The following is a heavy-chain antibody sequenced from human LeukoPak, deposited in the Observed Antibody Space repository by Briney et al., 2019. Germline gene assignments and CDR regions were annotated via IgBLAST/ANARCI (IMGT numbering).Heavy chain of an antibody. J-gene: IGHJ4*02. CDR2: ISGSGGST. CDR3: ATPFWSGYYRPFDY. V-gene: IGHV3-23*01. Sequence: GGSLRLSCAASGFTFSSYAMSWVRQAPGKGLEWVSAISGSGGSTYYADSVKGRFTISRDNSKNTLYLQMNSLRAEDTAVYYCATPFWSGYYRPFDYWGQGTLVTVSS. CDR1: GFTFSSYA. D-gene: IGHD3-3*01.